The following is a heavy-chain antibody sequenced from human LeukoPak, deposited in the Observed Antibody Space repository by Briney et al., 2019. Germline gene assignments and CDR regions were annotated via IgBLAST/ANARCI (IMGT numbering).Heavy chain of an antibody. CDR2: VWSDGGRK. CDR3: ARALVVAGITYNWLDA. D-gene: IGHD6-19*01. V-gene: IGHV3-33*01. CDR1: GFVFSAYN. Sequence: GGSLRLSCVASGFVFSAYNIHWVRQAPGKGLEWVAVVWSDGGRKYYGDSVTGRFTISRDNSENTVYLQLNSLRAEDTAVYYCARALVVAGITYNWLDAWGQGTLVTVSS. J-gene: IGHJ5*02.